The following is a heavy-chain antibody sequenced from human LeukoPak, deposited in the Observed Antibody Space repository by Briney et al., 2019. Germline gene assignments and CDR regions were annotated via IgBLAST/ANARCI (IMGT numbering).Heavy chain of an antibody. CDR2: ISAYNDNT. V-gene: IGHV1-18*01. CDR1: GYTFTMYG. D-gene: IGHD3-22*01. CDR3: ARVPPMIVVVTPPRSEYYFDY. J-gene: IGHJ4*02. Sequence: GASVKVSCKASGYTFTMYGITWVRQAPGQGLEWMGWISAYNDNTNYAQNLQDRVTMTTDASTSTVYMELRSLRSDDTAVYYCARVPPMIVVVTPPRSEYYFDYWGQGTLVTVSS.